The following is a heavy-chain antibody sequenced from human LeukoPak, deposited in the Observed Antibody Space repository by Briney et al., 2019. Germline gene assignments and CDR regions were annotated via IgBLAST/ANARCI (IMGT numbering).Heavy chain of an antibody. D-gene: IGHD3-10*01. Sequence: GGSLRLSCAASGFTFSSYSMNWVRQAPGKGLEWVSSISSSNSYIYYADSVKGRFTISRDNAKNSLYLQMNSLRAEDTAVYYCARAPGVLGSGPLTDYWGQGTLVTVSS. CDR2: ISSSNSYI. J-gene: IGHJ4*02. V-gene: IGHV3-21*01. CDR3: ARAPGVLGSGPLTDY. CDR1: GFTFSSYS.